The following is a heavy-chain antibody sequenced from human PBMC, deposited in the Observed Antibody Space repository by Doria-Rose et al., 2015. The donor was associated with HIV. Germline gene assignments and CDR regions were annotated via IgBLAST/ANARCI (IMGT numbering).Heavy chain of an antibody. CDR1: GVSLSSPGMG. D-gene: IGHD6-13*01. Sequence: ESGPVLVKPTETLTLTCTVSGVSLSSPGMGVSWIRQPPGKDLEWPANIFSDDDRSYKTSLKSRLTNSRGTSKSQVVLTMTDMDPVDTATYYCARIKSSRWYHKYYFDFWGQGTLVIVSA. CDR2: IFSDDDR. J-gene: IGHJ4*02. V-gene: IGHV2-26*01. CDR3: ARIKSSRWYHKYYFDF.